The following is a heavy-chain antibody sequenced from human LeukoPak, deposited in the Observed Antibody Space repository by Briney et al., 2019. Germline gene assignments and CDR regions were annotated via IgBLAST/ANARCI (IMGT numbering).Heavy chain of an antibody. V-gene: IGHV3-30*03. Sequence: GGSLRLSCAASGFTFSSYGMSWVRQAPGKGLEWVAVISYDGTNKYYADSVKGRFTISKDHSKNTLYLQMNSLRVEDTAVYYCARNQQGFDPWGQGTLVTVSS. J-gene: IGHJ5*02. CDR2: ISYDGTNK. CDR3: ARNQQGFDP. CDR1: GFTFSSYG.